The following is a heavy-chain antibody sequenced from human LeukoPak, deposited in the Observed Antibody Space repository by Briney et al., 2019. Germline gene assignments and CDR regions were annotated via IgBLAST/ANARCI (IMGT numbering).Heavy chain of an antibody. V-gene: IGHV4-30-2*01. Sequence: SETLSLTCAVSGDSISGGDYSWSWIRQPSGEGLEWIGYIFHSGSSYYNPSLKSRVTISVDKSKNQFSLRLTSVTAADTAVYYCARELWFVNAPGSWFDPWGQGTLVTDSS. CDR1: GDSISGGDYS. D-gene: IGHD3-10*01. J-gene: IGHJ5*02. CDR2: IFHSGSS. CDR3: ARELWFVNAPGSWFDP.